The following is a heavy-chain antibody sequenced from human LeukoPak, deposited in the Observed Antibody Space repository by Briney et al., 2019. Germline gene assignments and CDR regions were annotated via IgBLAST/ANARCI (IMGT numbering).Heavy chain of an antibody. D-gene: IGHD3-9*01. CDR1: GYTFTGYY. CDR3: ASQNVDILTGYEYFGSFDY. CDR2: INPNSGGT. J-gene: IGHJ4*02. Sequence: GASVKVSCKASGYTFTGYYMHWVRQAPGQGLEWMGWINPNSGGTNSAQKFQGRVTMTRDTSISTAYMELSRLRSDDTAVYYCASQNVDILTGYEYFGSFDYWDQGTLVTVSS. V-gene: IGHV1-2*02.